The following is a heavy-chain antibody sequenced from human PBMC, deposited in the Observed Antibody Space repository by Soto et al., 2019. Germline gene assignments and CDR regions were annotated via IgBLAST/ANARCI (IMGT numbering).Heavy chain of an antibody. CDR3: ARAEAIAVAGTYYYYGMDV. V-gene: IGHV1-2*04. Sequence: QVQLVQSGAEVKKPGASVKVSCKASGYTFTGYYMHWVRQAPGQGLEWRGWINPNSGGTNYAQKFQGWVTMTRDTSISTAYMELSRLRSDDTAVYYCARAEAIAVAGTYYYYGMDVWGQGTTVTVSS. J-gene: IGHJ6*02. CDR2: INPNSGGT. CDR1: GYTFTGYY. D-gene: IGHD6-19*01.